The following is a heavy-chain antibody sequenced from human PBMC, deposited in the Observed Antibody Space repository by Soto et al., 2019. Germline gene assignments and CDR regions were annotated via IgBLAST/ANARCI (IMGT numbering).Heavy chain of an antibody. V-gene: IGHV4-34*01. J-gene: IGHJ4*02. CDR1: GGSISSYY. CDR3: ARESGIAAAGPIGTVFDY. D-gene: IGHD6-13*01. Sequence: PSETLSLTCTVSGGSISSYYWSWIRQPPGKGLEWIGEINHSGSTNYNPSLKSRVTISVDTSKNQFSLKLSSVTAADTAVYYCARESGIAAAGPIGTVFDYWGQGTLVTVSS. CDR2: INHSGST.